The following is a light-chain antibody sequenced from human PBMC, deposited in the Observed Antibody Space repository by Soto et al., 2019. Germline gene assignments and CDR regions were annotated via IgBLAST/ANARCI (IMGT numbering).Light chain of an antibody. V-gene: IGLV2-14*01. CDR2: DVS. J-gene: IGLJ3*02. CDR3: SSYTGSATVV. CDR1: SSDVGGYNH. Sequence: QSVLTQPASVSGSPGQSITISCTGTSSDVGGYNHVSWYQQHPGKVPKLLIYDVSNRPSGVSNRFSGSKSGNTASLTISGLQAEDEADYYFSSYTGSATVVFGGGTKVTVL.